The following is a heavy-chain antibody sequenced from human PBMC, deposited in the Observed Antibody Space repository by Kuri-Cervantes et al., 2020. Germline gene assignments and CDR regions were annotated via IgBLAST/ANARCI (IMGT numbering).Heavy chain of an antibody. D-gene: IGHD2-21*01. CDR1: GFSFSFYA. V-gene: IGHV3-30*02. CDR3: ARDRASNTWYFNF. Sequence: GESLKISCAASGFSFSFYAMHWVRQAPGKGLEWVAFIRYDESNKYYADSVKGRFTISRDNSKNTLYLQMNSLRPEDTAVYYCARDRASNTWYFNFWGQGTLVTVSS. J-gene: IGHJ4*02. CDR2: IRYDESNK.